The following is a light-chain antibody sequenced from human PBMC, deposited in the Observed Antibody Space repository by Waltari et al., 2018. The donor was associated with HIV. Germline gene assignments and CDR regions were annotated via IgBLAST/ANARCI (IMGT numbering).Light chain of an antibody. CDR3: CSYAGITTWV. CDR2: DVT. J-gene: IGLJ3*02. Sequence: QSALTQPASVSGSPGQSITLSCTGTSNDLGRYDLVSWYQHQPGRAPKLIIYDVTKWPSGVSHRFSGSKSGATASLTISGLQAEDEADYYCCSYAGITTWVFGGGTKVTVL. V-gene: IGLV2-23*02. CDR1: SNDLGRYDL.